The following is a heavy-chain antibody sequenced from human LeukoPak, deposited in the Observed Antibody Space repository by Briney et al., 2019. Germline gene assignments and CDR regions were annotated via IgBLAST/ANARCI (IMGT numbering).Heavy chain of an antibody. V-gene: IGHV5-51*01. D-gene: IGHD6-19*01. Sequence: PGESLKISCKGSGYSFSTYWIGWVRQMPGKGLEYMGLIYPADSHVRYSPSFQGQVTISVDQSISTAYLQWSSLRASDTAMYYCARSGGQWLSRDSYDIWGQGTMVTVSS. CDR2: IYPADSHV. CDR3: ARSGGQWLSRDSYDI. CDR1: GYSFSTYW. J-gene: IGHJ3*02.